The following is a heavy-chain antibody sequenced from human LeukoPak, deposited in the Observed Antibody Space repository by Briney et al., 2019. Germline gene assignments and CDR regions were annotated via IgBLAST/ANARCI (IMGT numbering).Heavy chain of an antibody. Sequence: GGSLRLSCAASGFTFSGSAMHWVRQASGKGLEWVGRIKTRTNNYATAYAASVQGRLTISRDDSKNTAYLQMNSLKTEDTAVYYCIRGSTNEHYYGMDVWGQGTTVTVSS. CDR1: GFTFSGSA. J-gene: IGHJ6*02. V-gene: IGHV3-73*01. CDR3: IRGSTNEHYYGMDV. CDR2: IKTRTNNYAT. D-gene: IGHD2/OR15-2a*01.